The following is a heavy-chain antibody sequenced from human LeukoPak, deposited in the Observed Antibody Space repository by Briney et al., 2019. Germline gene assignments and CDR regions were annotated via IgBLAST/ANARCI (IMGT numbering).Heavy chain of an antibody. Sequence: ASVKVSCKASGYTFTSYGISWVRQAPGQGLEWMGWINPNSGGTNYAQKFQGRVTTTRDTSISTAYMELSRLRSDDTAVYYCARDQDIVVVVAATPLYYYYGMDVWGQGTTVTVSS. V-gene: IGHV1-2*02. CDR3: ARDQDIVVVVAATPLYYYYGMDV. CDR2: INPNSGGT. CDR1: GYTFTSYG. D-gene: IGHD2-15*01. J-gene: IGHJ6*02.